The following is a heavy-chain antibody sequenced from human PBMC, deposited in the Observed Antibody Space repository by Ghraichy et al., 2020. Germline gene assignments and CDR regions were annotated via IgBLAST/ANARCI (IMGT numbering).Heavy chain of an antibody. J-gene: IGHJ4*02. D-gene: IGHD3-22*01. CDR1: GGSISSSSYY. V-gene: IGHV4-39*01. Sequence: ETLSLTCTVSGGSISSSSYYWGWIRQPPGKGLEWIGSIYYSGSTYYNPSLKSRVTISVDTSKNQFSLKLSSVTAADTAVYYCARGSSGYYGYWGQGTLVTVSS. CDR2: IYYSGST. CDR3: ARGSSGYYGY.